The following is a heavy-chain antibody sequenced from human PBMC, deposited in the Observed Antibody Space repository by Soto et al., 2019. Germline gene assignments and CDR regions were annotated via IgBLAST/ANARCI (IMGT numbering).Heavy chain of an antibody. CDR1: GGTFSSYA. CDR2: IIPIFRTP. J-gene: IGHJ6*02. Sequence: GASVKVSCKASGGTFSSYAISWVRPAPGQGLEWMVGIIPIFRTPNYAQKFQGRVTITADESTSTAYMELSSLRSEDTAVYYCARDADYCGGDCQIYYYYYGMDVWGQGTTVTVSS. V-gene: IGHV1-69*13. D-gene: IGHD2-21*02. CDR3: ARDADYCGGDCQIYYYYYGMDV.